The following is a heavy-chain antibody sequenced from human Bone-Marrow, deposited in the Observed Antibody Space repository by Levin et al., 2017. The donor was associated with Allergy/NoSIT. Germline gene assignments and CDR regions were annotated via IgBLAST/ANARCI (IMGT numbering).Heavy chain of an antibody. D-gene: IGHD3-10*01. Sequence: SETLSLTCTVSGGSISSYYWSWIRQPPGKGLEWIGYIYYSGSTNYNPSLKSRVTISVDTSKNQFSLKLSSVTAADTAVYYCARDPAIGFGELSGAFDIWGQGTMVTVSS. CDR3: ARDPAIGFGELSGAFDI. CDR1: GGSISSYY. CDR2: IYYSGST. V-gene: IGHV4-59*01. J-gene: IGHJ3*02.